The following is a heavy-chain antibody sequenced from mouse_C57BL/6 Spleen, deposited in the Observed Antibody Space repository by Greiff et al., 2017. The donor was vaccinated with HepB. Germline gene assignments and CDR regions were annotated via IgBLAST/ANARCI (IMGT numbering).Heavy chain of an antibody. CDR2: INPNNGGT. V-gene: IGHV1-26*01. J-gene: IGHJ1*03. CDR1: GYTFTDYY. D-gene: IGHD1-1*01. Sequence: EVQLQQSGPELVKPGASVKISCKASGYTFTDYYMNWVKQSHGKSLEWIGDINPNNGGTSYNQKFKGKATLTVDKSSSTAYMELRSLTSEDSAVYYCARHKPSYGSSYGWYFDVWGTGTTVTVSS. CDR3: ARHKPSYGSSYGWYFDV.